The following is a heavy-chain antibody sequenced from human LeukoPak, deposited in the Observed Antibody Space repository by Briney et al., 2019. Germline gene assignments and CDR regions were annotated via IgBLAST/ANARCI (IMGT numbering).Heavy chain of an antibody. V-gene: IGHV4-38-2*02. CDR2: IYHSGST. Sequence: SETLSLTCTVSGYSISSGYYWGWIRQPPGKGLEWIGSIYHSGSTYYNPSLKSRVTISVDTSKNQFSLKLSSVTAADTAVYYCAALVAVAAWFDPWGQGTLVTVSS. CDR3: AALVAVAAWFDP. CDR1: GYSISSGYY. D-gene: IGHD6-19*01. J-gene: IGHJ5*02.